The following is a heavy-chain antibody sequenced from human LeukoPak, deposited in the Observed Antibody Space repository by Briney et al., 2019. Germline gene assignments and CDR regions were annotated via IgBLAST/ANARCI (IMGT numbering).Heavy chain of an antibody. V-gene: IGHV3-30*03. J-gene: IGHJ6*02. CDR2: ISSDGTKE. CDR1: GITFSPHI. CDR3: ATAPHGMDV. Sequence: GGSLRLSCAASGITFSPHIMRWVRQAPGKGLEWVTTISSDGTKEYYADSVKGRFTISRDNSKNTLSLQMSSLRAEDTAVYYCATAPHGMDVWGQGTTVTVSS.